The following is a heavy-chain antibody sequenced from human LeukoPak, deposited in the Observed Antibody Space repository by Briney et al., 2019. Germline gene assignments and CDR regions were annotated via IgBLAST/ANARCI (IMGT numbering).Heavy chain of an antibody. CDR1: GFTVSSNY. D-gene: IGHD3-10*01. CDR2: IYSGGST. Sequence: PGGSLRLSCAASGFTVSSNYMSWVRQAPGKGLEWVSVIYSGGSTYYAGSVKGRFTISRDNSKNTLYLQMNSLRAEDTAVYYCARSPVLLWFGGTGAFDIWGQGTMVTVSS. V-gene: IGHV3-53*01. J-gene: IGHJ3*02. CDR3: ARSPVLLWFGGTGAFDI.